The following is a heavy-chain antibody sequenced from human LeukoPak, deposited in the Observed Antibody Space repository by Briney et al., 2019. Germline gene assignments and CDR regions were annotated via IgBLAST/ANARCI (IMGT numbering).Heavy chain of an antibody. CDR3: ASGPIQDIVVVPADHYID. Sequence: GGSLRLSCAASGFTFSDYYMSWIRQARGKGLEWVSYISSSGSTIYYADSVKGRFTISRDNAKNSLYLQMNSLRAEDTAVYYCASGPIQDIVVVPADHYIDWGQGTLVTVSS. CDR2: ISSSGSTI. V-gene: IGHV3-11*04. CDR1: GFTFSDYY. D-gene: IGHD2-2*01. J-gene: IGHJ4*02.